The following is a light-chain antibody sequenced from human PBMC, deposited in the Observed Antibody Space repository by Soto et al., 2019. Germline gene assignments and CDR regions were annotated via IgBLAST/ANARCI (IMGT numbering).Light chain of an antibody. Sequence: QSALTRPASVSGSPGQSITISCTGTSGDVGGYNFVSWYQQYPGKAPKLMIHDVTARPSGVSIRFSGSKSGTTASLTISGLQPEDEADYYCCSYASCTSYVFGTGTKLTVL. V-gene: IGLV2-14*01. CDR1: SGDVGGYNF. J-gene: IGLJ1*01. CDR2: DVT. CDR3: CSYASCTSYV.